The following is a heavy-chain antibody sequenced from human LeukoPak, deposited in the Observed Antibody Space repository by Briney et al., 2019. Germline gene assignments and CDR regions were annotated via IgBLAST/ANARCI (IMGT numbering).Heavy chain of an antibody. V-gene: IGHV4-34*01. CDR3: ARSRLHPIIFDY. Sequence: PSETLSLTCSVSGGSVNSGSYYWSWIRQPPGKGLEWIGEINHSGSTNYNPSLKSRVIISVDTSKNQFSLKLTSVTAADTAVYYCARSRLHPIIFDYWGQGTLVTVSS. D-gene: IGHD5-24*01. J-gene: IGHJ4*02. CDR2: INHSGST. CDR1: GGSVNSGSYY.